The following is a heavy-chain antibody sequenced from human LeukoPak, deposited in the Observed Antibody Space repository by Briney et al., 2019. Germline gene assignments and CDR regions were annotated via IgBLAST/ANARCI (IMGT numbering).Heavy chain of an antibody. CDR3: AKLGGLRFLEWLHYFDY. Sequence: GGSLRLSCAASGFTFSSYAMSWVRQAPGKGMGWVAAIRGSGGSTYYADSVKGRFTISRDNSKNALYLQMSSVRAEDTAVYYCAKLGGLRFLEWLHYFDYWGQGTLVTVSS. CDR2: IRGSGGST. CDR1: GFTFSSYA. V-gene: IGHV3-23*01. J-gene: IGHJ4*02. D-gene: IGHD3-3*01.